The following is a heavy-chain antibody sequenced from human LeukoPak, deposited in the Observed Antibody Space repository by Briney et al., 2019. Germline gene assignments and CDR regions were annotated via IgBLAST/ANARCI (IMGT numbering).Heavy chain of an antibody. CDR3: ARVDTAMVKGYYYYGMDV. D-gene: IGHD5-18*01. CDR2: IIPIFGTA. V-gene: IGHV1-69*13. CDR1: GGTFSSYA. Sequence: GASVTVSCTASGGTFSSYAISWVRQAPGQGLEWMGGIIPIFGTANYAQKFQGRVTITADESTSTAYMELSSLRSEDTAVYYCARVDTAMVKGYYYYGMDVWGQGTTVTVSS. J-gene: IGHJ6*02.